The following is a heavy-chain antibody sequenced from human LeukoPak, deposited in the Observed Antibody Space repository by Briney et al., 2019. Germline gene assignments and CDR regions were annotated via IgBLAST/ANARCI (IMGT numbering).Heavy chain of an antibody. CDR1: GFSLSTSGVG. CDR3: ARPVAAYTHFDY. D-gene: IGHD2-15*01. CDR2: IYWSDDK. J-gene: IGHJ4*02. V-gene: IGHV2-5*01. Sequence: SGPTLVKPTQTLTLTCTFSGFSLSTSGVGVGWIRQPPGKALEWLALIYWSDDKRYSPSLKSRLTITKDTSKNQVVLTMTNMDPVDTATYYCARPVAAYTHFDYWGQGTLVTVSS.